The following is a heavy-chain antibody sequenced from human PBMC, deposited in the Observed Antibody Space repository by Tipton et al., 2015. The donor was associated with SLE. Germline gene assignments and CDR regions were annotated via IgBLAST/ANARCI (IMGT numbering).Heavy chain of an antibody. CDR3: ARERVVDDGIVVVVAAS. CDR1: GGSISGYY. CDR2: IYTSGST. D-gene: IGHD2-15*01. V-gene: IGHV4-4*07. Sequence: TLSLTCSVSGGSISGYYWSWIRHPAGKGLEWIGRIYTSGSTNDNPSLKSRVTMSVDTSENQISLKLSPVTAADTAVYYCARERVVDDGIVVVVAASWGQGTLVTVSS. J-gene: IGHJ4*02.